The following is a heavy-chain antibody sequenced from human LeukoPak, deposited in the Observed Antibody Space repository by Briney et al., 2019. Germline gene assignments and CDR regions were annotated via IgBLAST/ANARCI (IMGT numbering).Heavy chain of an antibody. CDR3: AREVLGDYVWGLGHGYYYMDV. D-gene: IGHD3-16*01. V-gene: IGHV4-61*02. J-gene: IGHJ6*03. CDR2: IYTSGST. Sequence: PSETLSLTCTVSGGSISSGSYYWSWIRQPAGKGLEWIGRIYTSGSTNYNPSLKSRVTISVDTSKNQFSLKLSSVTAADTAVYYCAREVLGDYVWGLGHGYYYMDVWGKGTTVTISS. CDR1: GGSISSGSYY.